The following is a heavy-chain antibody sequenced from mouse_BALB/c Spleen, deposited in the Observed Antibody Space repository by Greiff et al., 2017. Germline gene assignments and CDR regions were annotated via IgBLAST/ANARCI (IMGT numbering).Heavy chain of an antibody. CDR1: GYSITSDYA. V-gene: IGHV3-2*02. Sequence: EVQGVESGPGLVKPSQSLSLTCTVTGYSITSDYAWNWIRQFPGNKLEWMGYISYSGSTSYNPSLKSRISITRDTSKNQFFLQLNSVTTEDTATYYCAIFYYGSRGYYFDYWGQGTTLTVSS. CDR3: AIFYYGSRGYYFDY. J-gene: IGHJ2*01. CDR2: ISYSGST. D-gene: IGHD1-1*01.